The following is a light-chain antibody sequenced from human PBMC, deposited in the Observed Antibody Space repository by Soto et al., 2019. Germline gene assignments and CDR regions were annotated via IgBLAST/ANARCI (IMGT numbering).Light chain of an antibody. Sequence: EIVLTQSPGTLSLSPGERATLSCRASQSVSSSYLAWYQQKPGQAPRLLIYGASSRDTGIPDRFSGSGPVPDFTLTSSRLEPEDCAGYYCQQYGSSPRTFGQGTKVEIK. CDR3: QQYGSSPRT. CDR1: QSVSSSY. V-gene: IGKV3-20*01. CDR2: GAS. J-gene: IGKJ1*01.